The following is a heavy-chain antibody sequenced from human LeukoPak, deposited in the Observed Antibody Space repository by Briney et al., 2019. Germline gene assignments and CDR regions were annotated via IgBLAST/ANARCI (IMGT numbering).Heavy chain of an antibody. CDR1: GGSISSSSYY. CDR3: AREPYSSSWYLDY. Sequence: PSETLSLTCTVSGGSISSSSYYWGWSREPPGKGLEWSGSIYYSGSTYYNPSLKSRVTISVDTSKNQFSLKLSSVTAADTAVYYCAREPYSSSWYLDYWGQGTLVTVSS. CDR2: IYYSGST. J-gene: IGHJ4*02. V-gene: IGHV4-39*02. D-gene: IGHD6-13*01.